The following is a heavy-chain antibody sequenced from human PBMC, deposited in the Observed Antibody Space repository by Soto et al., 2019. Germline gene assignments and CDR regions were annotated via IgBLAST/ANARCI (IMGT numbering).Heavy chain of an antibody. D-gene: IGHD3-10*01. CDR2: ISYDGSNK. Sequence: QVQLVESGGGVVQPGRSLRLSCAASGFTFSSYGMHWVRQAPGKGLEWVAVISYDGSNKYYADSVKGQFTISRDNSKNTLYLQMNSLRAEDTAVYYCAKDFGAIWGQGTMVTVSS. CDR3: AKDFGAI. J-gene: IGHJ3*02. V-gene: IGHV3-30*18. CDR1: GFTFSSYG.